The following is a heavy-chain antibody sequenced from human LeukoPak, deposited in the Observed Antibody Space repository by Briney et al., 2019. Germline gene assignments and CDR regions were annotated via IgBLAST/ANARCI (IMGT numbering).Heavy chain of an antibody. D-gene: IGHD4-11*01. Sequence: SETLSLTCTVSGGSISSYYWSWIRQSPGKGLEWIGYIYYTGSTNYNPSLKSRVTISVDMSKNQFSLKLSSVTAADTAMYYCARGTTVSDYWGQGTLVTVSS. V-gene: IGHV4-59*01. CDR2: IYYTGST. CDR3: ARGTTVSDY. J-gene: IGHJ4*02. CDR1: GGSISSYY.